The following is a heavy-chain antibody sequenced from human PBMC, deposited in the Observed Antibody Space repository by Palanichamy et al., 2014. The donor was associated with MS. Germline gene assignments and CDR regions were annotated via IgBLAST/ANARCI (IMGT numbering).Heavy chain of an antibody. CDR3: ATSGWRGSFDI. J-gene: IGHJ3*02. Sequence: LVESGGGSVXPGGSLRLSCAASGLSLNVYSMNWARQPPGKGLGWVSYISSGGNTIDYADAVKGRFTISRDNVKNSLYLQMNSLRDEDTAVYYCATSGWRGSFDIWGQGTRVTVSS. D-gene: IGHD3-3*01. V-gene: IGHV3-48*02. CDR2: ISSGGNTI. CDR1: GLSLNVYS.